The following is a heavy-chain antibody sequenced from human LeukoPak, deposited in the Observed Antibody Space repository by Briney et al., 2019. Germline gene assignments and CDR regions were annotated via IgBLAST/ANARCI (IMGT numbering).Heavy chain of an antibody. CDR2: INPNSGGT. Sequence: ASVKVSCKASGYTFTGYYMHWVRQAPGQGLEWMGWINPNSGGTNYAQKFQGRVTITRDTSISTAYMELRRLRSDDTAVYYCARGVGYYYYGMDVWGQGTTVTVSS. D-gene: IGHD3-10*01. CDR1: GYTFTGYY. V-gene: IGHV1-2*02. J-gene: IGHJ6*02. CDR3: ARGVGYYYYGMDV.